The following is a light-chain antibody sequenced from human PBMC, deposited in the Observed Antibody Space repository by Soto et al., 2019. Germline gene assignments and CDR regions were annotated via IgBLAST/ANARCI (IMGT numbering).Light chain of an antibody. Sequence: EIVLTQSPGTLSLSPGERATLSCRARQSVISSHSSYLAWYQQKPGQAPRLLIYDASSRSTGSPDRFSGSGYGKDFTLTISRLEPLDFAAYYCHHYGSSPIFTFGPGTKVDIK. CDR3: HHYGSSPIFT. CDR2: DAS. J-gene: IGKJ3*01. V-gene: IGKV3-20*01. CDR1: QSVISSHSSY.